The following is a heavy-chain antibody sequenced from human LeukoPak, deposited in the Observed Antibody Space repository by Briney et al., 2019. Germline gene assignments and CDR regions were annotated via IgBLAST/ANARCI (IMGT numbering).Heavy chain of an antibody. CDR1: GGSFSGYY. CDR2: INHSRST. V-gene: IGHV4-34*01. Sequence: PSETLSLTCAVYGGSFSGYYWSWIRQPPGKGPEWIGKINHSRSTNYNPSLKSRVTISVDTSKNQFSLKLSSVTAADTAVYYCARVQIETTLDYWGQGTLVTVSS. D-gene: IGHD4-17*01. J-gene: IGHJ4*02. CDR3: ARVQIETTLDY.